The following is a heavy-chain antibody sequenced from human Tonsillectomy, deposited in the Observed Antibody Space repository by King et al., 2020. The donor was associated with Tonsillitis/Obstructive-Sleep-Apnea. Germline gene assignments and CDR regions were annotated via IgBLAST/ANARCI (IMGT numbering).Heavy chain of an antibody. D-gene: IGHD2-2*01. J-gene: IGHJ4*02. CDR1: GFTFSSYE. CDR3: AREGCSSTSCYDY. Sequence: VQLVESGGGLVQPGGSLRLSCAASGFTFSSYEMNWVRQAPGKGREWVSYISSSGSTIYYADSVKGRFTISRDNAKNSLYLQMNSLRAEDTAVYYCAREGCSSTSCYDYWGQGTLVTVSS. V-gene: IGHV3-48*03. CDR2: ISSSGSTI.